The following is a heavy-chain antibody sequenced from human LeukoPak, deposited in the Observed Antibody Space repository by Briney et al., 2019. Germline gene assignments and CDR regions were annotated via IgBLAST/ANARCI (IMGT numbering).Heavy chain of an antibody. Sequence: SETLSLTCTVSGGSISSYYWSWIRQPAGKGLEWIGRIYTSGSTNYNPSLKSRVTMSVDTSKNQFSLKLSSVTAADTAVYYCARDEVDFWSGFDAFDIWGQGTMVTVSS. CDR1: GGSISSYY. CDR2: IYTSGST. D-gene: IGHD3-3*01. J-gene: IGHJ3*02. CDR3: ARDEVDFWSGFDAFDI. V-gene: IGHV4-4*07.